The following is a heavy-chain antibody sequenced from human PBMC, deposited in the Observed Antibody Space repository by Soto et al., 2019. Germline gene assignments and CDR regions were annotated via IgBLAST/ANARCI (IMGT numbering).Heavy chain of an antibody. CDR3: AKDKGVFNWATSYFDY. J-gene: IGHJ4*02. D-gene: IGHD1-1*01. Sequence: SCKAGGYTFSNCAMHWVRQAPGKGLEWVALTSYDGNNEYYTDSVKGRFTISRDNSKNTLFLQMNSPRPEDTAVYYCAKDKGVFNWATSYFDYWGQGALVTVSS. V-gene: IGHV3-30*18. CDR1: GYTFSNCA. CDR2: TSYDGNNE.